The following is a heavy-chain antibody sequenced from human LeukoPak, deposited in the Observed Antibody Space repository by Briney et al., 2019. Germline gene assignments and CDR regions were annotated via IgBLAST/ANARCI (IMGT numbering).Heavy chain of an antibody. CDR1: GGTFSSYG. V-gene: IGHV1-69*05. CDR2: IIPIFDTA. J-gene: IGHJ6*03. CDR3: AFGLGYYYYMDV. Sequence: SVKVSCKASGGTFSSYGISWVRQAPGQGLEWMGRIIPIFDTANYAQKFQGRVTITTDESTSTAHMELSSLRSEDTAVYYCAFGLGYYYYMDVRGKGTTVTVSS. D-gene: IGHD3-10*01.